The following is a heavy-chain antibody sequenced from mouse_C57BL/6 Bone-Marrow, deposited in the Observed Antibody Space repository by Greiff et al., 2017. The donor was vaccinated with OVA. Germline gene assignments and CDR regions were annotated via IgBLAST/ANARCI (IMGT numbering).Heavy chain of an antibody. CDR1: GYTFTDYY. V-gene: IGHV1-18*01. D-gene: IGHD2-3*01. CDR3: ARGLYDCYYWFAY. J-gene: IGHJ3*01. CDR2: INPNNGGT. Sequence: VQLQQPGPELVKPGASVKIPCKASGYTFTDYYMDWVKQSHGKSLEWIGNINPNNGGTKYNQKFKGKATLTVDKSSSTAYMERRSLTSEDTAVYYCARGLYDCYYWFAYWGQGTLVTVSA.